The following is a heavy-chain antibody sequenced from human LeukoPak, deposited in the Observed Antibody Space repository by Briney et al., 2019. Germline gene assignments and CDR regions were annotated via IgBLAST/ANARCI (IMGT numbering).Heavy chain of an antibody. J-gene: IGHJ4*02. CDR2: ISSSSSTI. CDR1: GFTFSSYS. V-gene: IGHV3-48*02. Sequence: PGGSLRLSCAASGFTFSSYSMNWVRQAPGKGLEWVSYISSSSSTIYYADSVKGRFTISRDNAKNSLYLHMNSLKDEDTAVYYCARGALDLDYWGQGTLVTVSS. CDR3: ARGALDLDY.